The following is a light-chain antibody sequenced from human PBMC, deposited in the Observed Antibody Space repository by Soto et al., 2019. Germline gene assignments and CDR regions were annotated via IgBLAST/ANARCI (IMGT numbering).Light chain of an antibody. CDR3: QQYNSYFWT. J-gene: IGKJ1*01. Sequence: DIQMTQSPSTLSASVVGRVTSTFLASQSISIWLAWHQQKPGKAPKLLIYDASNLDNGVPSRFSGSGSGTEFTLTISSLQPDDFATYYCQQYNSYFWTFGQGTKVDIK. CDR1: QSISIW. V-gene: IGKV1-5*01. CDR2: DAS.